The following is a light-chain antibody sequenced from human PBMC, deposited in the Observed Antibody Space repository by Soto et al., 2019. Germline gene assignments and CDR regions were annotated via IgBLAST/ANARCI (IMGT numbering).Light chain of an antibody. CDR3: QQYDSSPRT. Sequence: EIVLTQSPGTLSLSPWERATLSCRASQSVNSNYLAWYQQKPGQAPRLLIYGASNRATGIPDRFSGSGSGTDFILTISRLEPEDFAVYYCQQYDSSPRTFGEGTKVDIK. J-gene: IGKJ1*01. CDR1: QSVNSNY. CDR2: GAS. V-gene: IGKV3-20*01.